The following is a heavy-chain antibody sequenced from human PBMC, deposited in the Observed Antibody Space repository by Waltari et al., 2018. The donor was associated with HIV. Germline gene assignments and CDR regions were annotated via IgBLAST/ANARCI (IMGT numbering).Heavy chain of an antibody. Sequence: QLQLQESGPGLVQSSETLSLTCTVSGGSMTSSSYYWGWIRQPPGKGLEWIGSMSYSGSTYHNPSLRSRLTISVDTSKNQFSLKLTSVTAADTAVYYCARSFSGYSNYFDPWGQGTLVTVSS. CDR2: MSYSGST. J-gene: IGHJ5*02. V-gene: IGHV4-39*01. CDR1: GGSMTSSSYY. CDR3: ARSFSGYSNYFDP. D-gene: IGHD4-4*01.